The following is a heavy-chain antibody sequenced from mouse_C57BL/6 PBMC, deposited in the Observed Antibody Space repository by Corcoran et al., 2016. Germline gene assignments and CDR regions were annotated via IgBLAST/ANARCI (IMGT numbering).Heavy chain of an antibody. Sequence: EVQLQQSGPERVKPGASVKISCKASGYTFTDYYMNWVKQSHGKSLEWIGDINPNNGGTSYNQKFKGKATLTVDKSSSTAYMELRSLTSEDSAVYYCARKGYEGYYAMDYWGQGTSVTVSS. CDR2: INPNNGGT. CDR1: GYTFTDYY. D-gene: IGHD3-2*02. J-gene: IGHJ4*01. V-gene: IGHV1-26*01. CDR3: ARKGYEGYYAMDY.